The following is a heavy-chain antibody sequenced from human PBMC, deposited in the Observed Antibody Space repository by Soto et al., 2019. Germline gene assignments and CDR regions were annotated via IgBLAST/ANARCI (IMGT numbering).Heavy chain of an antibody. CDR1: GGSINSYY. CDR3: AGVGTPTDYVGY. V-gene: IGHV4-59*01. D-gene: IGHD7-27*01. Sequence: QVQLQESGPGLVKPSETLSLTCTVSGGSINSYYWSWIRQPPGKGLEWIGDVYYSGSTKYNPSLRRRVAIPVDTSKNQCSLKLSSVTAADTAVYYCAGVGTPTDYVGYWGQGTLVTVSS. CDR2: VYYSGST. J-gene: IGHJ4*02.